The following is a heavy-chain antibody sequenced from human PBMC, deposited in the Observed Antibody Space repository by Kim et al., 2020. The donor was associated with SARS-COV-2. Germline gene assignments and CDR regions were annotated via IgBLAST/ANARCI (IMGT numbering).Heavy chain of an antibody. CDR2: TNAGNGNT. J-gene: IGHJ5*02. Sequence: ASVKVSCKASGYTFTSYAMHWVRQAPGQRLEWMGWTNAGNGNTKYSQKFQGRVTITRDTSASTAYMELSSLRSEDTAVYYCARGGWFGEFRWFDPWGQGTLVTVSS. CDR3: ARGGWFGEFRWFDP. V-gene: IGHV1-3*01. D-gene: IGHD3-10*01. CDR1: GYTFTSYA.